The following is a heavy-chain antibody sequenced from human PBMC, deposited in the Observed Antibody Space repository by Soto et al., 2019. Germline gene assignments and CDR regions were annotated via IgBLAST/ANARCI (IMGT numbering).Heavy chain of an antibody. CDR1: GYNFTGFW. J-gene: IGHJ4*02. CDR3: ARAREDSSGWFDY. Sequence: GESLKISCKGSGYNFTGFWIGWVRQRPGQGLEWMGSIHPSDSETAYSPSFEGQVTLTRDTSISTAYMDLSRLTSDDTAVYYCARAREDSSGWFDYWGQGTLVTVSS. D-gene: IGHD6-19*01. CDR2: IHPSDSET. V-gene: IGHV5-51*01.